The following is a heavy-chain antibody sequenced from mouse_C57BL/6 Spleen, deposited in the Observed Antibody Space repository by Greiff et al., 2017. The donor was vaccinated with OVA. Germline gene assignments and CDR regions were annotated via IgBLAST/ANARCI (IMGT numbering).Heavy chain of an antibody. CDR1: GYAFSSSW. Sequence: VQLQQSGPELVKPGASVKISCKASGYAFSSSWMNWVKQRPGKGLEWIGRIYPGDGGTNYNGKFKGKATLTADKSSSTAYMRLSCLASEVSAVYFCTRDGYDEYFDYWGQGTTLTVSS. D-gene: IGHD2-2*01. V-gene: IGHV1-82*01. J-gene: IGHJ2*01. CDR2: IYPGDGGT. CDR3: TRDGYDEYFDY.